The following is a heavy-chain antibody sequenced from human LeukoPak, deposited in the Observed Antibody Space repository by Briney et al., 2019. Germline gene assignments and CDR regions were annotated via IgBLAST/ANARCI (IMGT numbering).Heavy chain of an antibody. Sequence: ASVKVFCKASGYTFTSYDINWVRQATGQGLEWMGWMNPNSGNTGYAQKFQGRVTMTRNTSISTAYMELSSLRSEDTAVYYCARGRQCSSTSCYAGRWFDPWGQGTLVTVSS. CDR1: GYTFTSYD. CDR2: MNPNSGNT. J-gene: IGHJ5*02. CDR3: ARGRQCSSTSCYAGRWFDP. D-gene: IGHD2-2*01. V-gene: IGHV1-8*01.